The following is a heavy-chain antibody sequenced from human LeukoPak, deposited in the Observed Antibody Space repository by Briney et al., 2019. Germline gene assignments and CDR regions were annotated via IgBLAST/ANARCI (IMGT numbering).Heavy chain of an antibody. CDR3: ARYCPGSICHRPYFDY. Sequence: SETLSLTCTVSGDSISTYYWSWIRQPPGKGLEWIGYVYDIGSTKYNPSLMRRVTLSLDTSNHQLSLNLDSVTAVDTALYYCARYCPGSICHRPYFDYWGQGTLVTVSS. J-gene: IGHJ4*02. CDR2: VYDIGST. D-gene: IGHD2-8*02. V-gene: IGHV4-59*01. CDR1: GDSISTYY.